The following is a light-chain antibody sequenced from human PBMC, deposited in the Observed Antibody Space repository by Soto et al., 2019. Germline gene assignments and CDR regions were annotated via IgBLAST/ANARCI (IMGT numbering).Light chain of an antibody. CDR2: EVR. J-gene: IGLJ3*02. Sequence: QSALTQPASVSGSAGQSITISCSGTMRDVGAYNLVSWYQQHPGTAPKLIVYEVRNRPSGISSRFSGSRSGNTASLTISGLQPEDECDYCSAYTARSTLVFGGGTKLTVL. V-gene: IGLV2-14*01. CDR3: SAYTARSTLV. CDR1: MRDVGAYNL.